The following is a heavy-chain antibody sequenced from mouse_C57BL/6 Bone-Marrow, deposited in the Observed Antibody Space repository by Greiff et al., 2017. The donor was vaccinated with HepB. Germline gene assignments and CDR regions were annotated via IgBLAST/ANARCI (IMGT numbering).Heavy chain of an antibody. D-gene: IGHD1-1*01. J-gene: IGHJ4*01. CDR2: IYPGDGDT. CDR1: GYAFSSSW. Sequence: QVQLQQSGPELVKPGASVKISCKASGYAFSSSWMNWVKQRPGKGLEWIGRIYPGDGDTNYNGKFKGKATLTADKSSSTAYMQLSSLTSEDSAVYFCAGRVYGAYAMDYWGQGTSVTVSS. V-gene: IGHV1-82*01. CDR3: AGRVYGAYAMDY.